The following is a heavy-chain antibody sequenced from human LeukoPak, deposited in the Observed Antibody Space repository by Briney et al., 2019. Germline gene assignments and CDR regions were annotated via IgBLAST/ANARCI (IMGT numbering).Heavy chain of an antibody. CDR2: IKQDGSEK. CDR1: GFTFSSYW. CDR3: AKGRGGQQLEYYYYYMDV. Sequence: GGSLRLSCAASGFTFSSYWMSWVRQAPGKGLEWVANIKQDGSEKYYVDSVKGRFTISRDNAKNSLYLQMNSLRAEDTALYYCAKGRGGQQLEYYYYYMDVWGKGTTVTISS. J-gene: IGHJ6*03. D-gene: IGHD6-13*01. V-gene: IGHV3-7*03.